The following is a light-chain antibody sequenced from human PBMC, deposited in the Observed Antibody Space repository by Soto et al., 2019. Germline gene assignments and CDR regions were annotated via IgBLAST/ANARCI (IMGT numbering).Light chain of an antibody. CDR3: SSYTSSSTVV. V-gene: IGLV2-14*01. J-gene: IGLJ1*01. Sequence: QSVLTQPASVSGSPGQSITISCTGTSSDVGGYNYVPWYQHHPGKAPKLIIYEVSNRPSGVSNRFSGSKSGNTASLTISGLQADDEADYYCSSYTSSSTVVFGIGTKLTVL. CDR1: SSDVGGYNY. CDR2: EVS.